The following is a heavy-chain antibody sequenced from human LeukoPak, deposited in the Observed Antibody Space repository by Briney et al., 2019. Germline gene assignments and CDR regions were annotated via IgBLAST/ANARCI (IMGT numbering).Heavy chain of an antibody. V-gene: IGHV4-34*01. CDR1: GGSLSYYY. CDR3: ARGGFYCGDDCYVDY. CDR2: INRSGST. J-gene: IGHJ4*02. Sequence: TSETLSLTCAVYGGSLSYYYWSWIRQSPEKGLEWIGEINRSGSTNHNPSLKSRVSISVDTSKNQFSLKLSSVTAADTAIYYCARGGFYCGDDCYVDYWGQGALVTVSS. D-gene: IGHD2-21*02.